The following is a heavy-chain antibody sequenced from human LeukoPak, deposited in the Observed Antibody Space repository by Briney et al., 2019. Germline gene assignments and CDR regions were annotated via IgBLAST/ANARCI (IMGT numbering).Heavy chain of an antibody. CDR3: ARGPPTDYYDSSGFYYVFDY. V-gene: IGHV4-34*01. CDR2: ISHSGST. CDR1: GGSFSGYY. J-gene: IGHJ4*02. D-gene: IGHD3-22*01. Sequence: KPSETLSLTCAVHGGSFSGYYWSWIRQPPGKGLEWIGEISHSGSTNYNPSLKSRVTISVDTSKNQFSLKLSSVTAADTAVYFCARGPPTDYYDSSGFYYVFDYWGQGTLVTVSS.